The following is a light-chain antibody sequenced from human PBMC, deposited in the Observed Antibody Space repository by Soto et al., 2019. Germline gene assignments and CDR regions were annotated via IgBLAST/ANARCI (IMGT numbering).Light chain of an antibody. J-gene: IGKJ5*01. V-gene: IGKV3-20*01. CDR2: GAS. CDR1: QSFDRN. Sequence: EIVLTQSPGTLSLSPGERATLSCRASQSFDRNLAWYQQKPGQAPRLLIYGASSRATGIPDRFSGSGSGTDFTPPISRLEPEDFAVYYCQQYGSSPSIAFGQGTRLEIK. CDR3: QQYGSSPSIA.